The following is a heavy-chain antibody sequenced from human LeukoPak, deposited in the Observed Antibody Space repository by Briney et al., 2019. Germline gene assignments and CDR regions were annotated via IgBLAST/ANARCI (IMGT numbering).Heavy chain of an antibody. CDR1: GDFITAYY. CDR2: VYYSGST. J-gene: IGHJ6*03. V-gene: IGHV4-59*12. Sequence: SETLSLTCTVSGDFITAYYWSWIRQPPGKGLEWIGYVYYSGSTEYNPSLRSRVTISLEMSKHQFSLNLTSVTAADTAVYYCARAKRAAAGTGYYYYMDVWGKGTTVTVSS. D-gene: IGHD6-13*01. CDR3: ARAKRAAAGTGYYYYMDV.